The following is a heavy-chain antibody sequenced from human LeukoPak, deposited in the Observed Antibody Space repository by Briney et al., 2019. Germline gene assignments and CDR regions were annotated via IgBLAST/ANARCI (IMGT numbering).Heavy chain of an antibody. Sequence: GAPVKVSCKASGYTFTSYGISWVRQAPGQGLEWMGWISAYNGNTNYAQKLQGRVTMTTDTSTSTAYMELRSLRSDDTAVYYCARAVDIVATRVEWFLAYFDYWGQGTLVT. CDR3: ARAVDIVATRVEWFLAYFDY. D-gene: IGHD5-12*01. CDR1: GYTFTSYG. CDR2: ISAYNGNT. V-gene: IGHV1-18*01. J-gene: IGHJ4*02.